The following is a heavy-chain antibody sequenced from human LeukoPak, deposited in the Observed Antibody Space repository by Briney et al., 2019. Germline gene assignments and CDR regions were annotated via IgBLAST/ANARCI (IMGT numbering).Heavy chain of an antibody. D-gene: IGHD6-13*01. Sequence: GGSLRLSCLASGFSFSRSAMHSVRQAPGKGLEYVSGVTSNGGSTYYADSVKGRFTISRDNSKNTLYLQMSTLRAEDTAVYYCVKSSGSSWYMFDYWGQGTLVTVSS. V-gene: IGHV3-64D*09. CDR1: GFSFSRSA. J-gene: IGHJ4*02. CDR2: VTSNGGST. CDR3: VKSSGSSWYMFDY.